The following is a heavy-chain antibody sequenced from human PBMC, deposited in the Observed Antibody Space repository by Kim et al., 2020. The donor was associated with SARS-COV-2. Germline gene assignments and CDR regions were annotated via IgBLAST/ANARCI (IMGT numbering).Heavy chain of an antibody. J-gene: IGHJ4*02. CDR2: MSAGGQHT. CDR3: ARDYTYSGSTY. Sequence: GGSLRLSCAGSGFTFGDHAMTWVRQAPGQGLDWVSAMSAGGQHTYYADSVRGRFIISRDNARGTLYLQMNDLRTEDTAIYYCARDYTYSGSTYWGQGVKVIVSS. D-gene: IGHD1-26*01. V-gene: IGHV3-23*01. CDR1: GFTFGDHA.